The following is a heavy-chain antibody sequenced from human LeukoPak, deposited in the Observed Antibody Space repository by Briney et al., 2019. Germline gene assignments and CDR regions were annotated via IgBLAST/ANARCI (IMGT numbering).Heavy chain of an antibody. CDR1: RFTFSSYG. Sequence: PGGSLRLSCAASRFTFSSYGMHWVRQAPGKGLEWVAVISYDGSNKYYADSVKGRFTISRDNSKNTLYLQMNSLRAEDTAVYYCAKDLEDNYGMDVWGQGTTVTVSS. CDR3: AKDLEDNYGMDV. J-gene: IGHJ6*02. D-gene: IGHD1-1*01. CDR2: ISYDGSNK. V-gene: IGHV3-30*18.